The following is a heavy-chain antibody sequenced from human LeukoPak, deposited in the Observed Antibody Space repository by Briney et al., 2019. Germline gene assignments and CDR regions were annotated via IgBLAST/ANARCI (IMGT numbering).Heavy chain of an antibody. CDR1: GLTFNNAW. CDR3: TTEPGHYPDF. Sequence: KPGGSLRLSCAASGLTFNNAWMSWVRQAPGKGLEWVGHIKNKADGGTTDYAAPVKGRFTISRDDSKSTLYLQMNSLKTEDTAMYDCTTEPGHYPDFWGQGTLVTVSS. CDR2: IKNKADGGTT. D-gene: IGHD1-14*01. V-gene: IGHV3-15*01. J-gene: IGHJ4*02.